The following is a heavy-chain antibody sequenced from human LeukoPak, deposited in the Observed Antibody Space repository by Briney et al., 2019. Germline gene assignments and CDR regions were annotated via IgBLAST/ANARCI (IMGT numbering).Heavy chain of an antibody. CDR3: ARESTDYYDSSGYYYGPVY. CDR2: IIPISKTA. D-gene: IGHD3-22*01. CDR1: GYTFTSYA. Sequence: SVKVSCKASGYTFTSYAMNWVRQAPGQGLEWMGGIIPISKTADYAQKFQGRVTITADESTSTAYMEVSSLRSEDTAVYYCARESTDYYDSSGYYYGPVYWGQGTLVTVSS. J-gene: IGHJ4*02. V-gene: IGHV1-69*13.